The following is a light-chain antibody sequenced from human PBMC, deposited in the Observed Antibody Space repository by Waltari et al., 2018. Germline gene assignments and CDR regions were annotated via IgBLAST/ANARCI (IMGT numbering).Light chain of an antibody. CDR3: QTWDTDIHVV. CDR2: LNSDGSH. V-gene: IGLV4-69*01. Sequence: QLVLTQSPSASASLGASVKLTCTLSSGHSNYALAWHQQQPKKGPRYLMKLNSDGSHTKGDGSPYRFSGSSSGAERFLTISSLQSEDEGDYYCQTWDTDIHVVFGGGTKLIVL. J-gene: IGLJ2*01. CDR1: SGHSNYA.